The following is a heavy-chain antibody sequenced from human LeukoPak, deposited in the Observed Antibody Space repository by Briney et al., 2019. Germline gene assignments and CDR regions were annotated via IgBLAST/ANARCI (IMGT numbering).Heavy chain of an antibody. CDR3: ARGAPEGCSGGSCYSLGLTHLNY. J-gene: IGHJ4*02. CDR1: GFTFSSYS. CDR2: ISSSSRYI. D-gene: IGHD2-15*01. V-gene: IGHV3-21*01. Sequence: PGGSLRLSCAASGFTFSSYSMNWVRQAPGKGLEGVSSISSSSRYIYYADSVKGRFTISRDNAKNSLYLQMNSLRAEDTAVYSCARGAPEGCSGGSCYSLGLTHLNYWGQGTLVTVSS.